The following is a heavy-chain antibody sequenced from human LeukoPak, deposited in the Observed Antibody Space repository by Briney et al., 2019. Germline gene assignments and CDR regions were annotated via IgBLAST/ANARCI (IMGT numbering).Heavy chain of an antibody. Sequence: PSETLSLTCTVSGGSISSYYWSWIRQPPGKGLEWIGYICYSGSTNYNPSLKSRVTISVDTSKNQFSLKLSSVTAADTAVYYCAREDSSGWPHRTTRMDVWGKGPRSPSPQ. D-gene: IGHD6-19*01. CDR2: ICYSGST. CDR3: AREDSSGWPHRTTRMDV. CDR1: GGSISSYY. V-gene: IGHV4-59*12. J-gene: IGHJ6*01.